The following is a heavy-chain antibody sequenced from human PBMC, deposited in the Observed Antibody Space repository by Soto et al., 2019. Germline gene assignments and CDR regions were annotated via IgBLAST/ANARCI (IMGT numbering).Heavy chain of an antibody. V-gene: IGHV3-30-3*01. D-gene: IGHD3-16*02. Sequence: QVQLVESGGGVVQPGRSLRLSCAASGFTFSSYAMHWVRQAPGTGLEWVAVISYDGSNKYDADSVKGRFTNSRDNSKNTLYLQMNSLRAEDTAVYYCARRGDYVWGGYRSVDYWGQGTLVTVSS. CDR1: GFTFSSYA. J-gene: IGHJ4*02. CDR2: ISYDGSNK. CDR3: ARRGDYVWGGYRSVDY.